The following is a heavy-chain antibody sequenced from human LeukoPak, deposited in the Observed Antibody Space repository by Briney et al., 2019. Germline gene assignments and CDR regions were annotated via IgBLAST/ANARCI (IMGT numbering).Heavy chain of an antibody. Sequence: ASVKLSCKVSGYTLTELSMHWVRQAPGKGLEWKGGVDPEDGETIYAQKFQGRVTMTEDTSTDTAYMELSSLRSEDTAVYYCATVKTSSGYYSYYFDYWGQGTLVTVSS. J-gene: IGHJ4*02. V-gene: IGHV1-24*01. CDR2: VDPEDGET. CDR3: ATVKTSSGYYSYYFDY. CDR1: GYTLTELS. D-gene: IGHD3-22*01.